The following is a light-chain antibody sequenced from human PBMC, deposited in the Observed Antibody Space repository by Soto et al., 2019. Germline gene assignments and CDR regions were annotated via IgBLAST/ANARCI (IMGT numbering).Light chain of an antibody. CDR3: QQYGRT. Sequence: EMVLTQSPDTLYLSPGDRATLSCRASQSMSTNYLAWYQQRPGQAPRLLLYAASNRVTGIPDRFSGSGSGTDFTLTISRLEPEDFGLYYCQQYGRTFGQGTRLEIK. V-gene: IGKV3-20*01. J-gene: IGKJ5*01. CDR2: AAS. CDR1: QSMSTNY.